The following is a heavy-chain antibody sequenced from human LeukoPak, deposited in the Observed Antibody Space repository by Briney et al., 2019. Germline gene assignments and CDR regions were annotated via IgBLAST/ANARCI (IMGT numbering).Heavy chain of an antibody. Sequence: GGSLRLSCAASGYTFSRHGIHWVRQAPGKGLEWVAVVWYDGRNRDYADSVKGRFTISRDNAKNSLYLQMNSLRAEDTAVYYCARDYYDSSGPIQPWGQGTLVTVSS. J-gene: IGHJ5*02. V-gene: IGHV3-33*01. CDR1: GYTFSRHG. CDR2: VWYDGRNR. D-gene: IGHD3-22*01. CDR3: ARDYYDSSGPIQP.